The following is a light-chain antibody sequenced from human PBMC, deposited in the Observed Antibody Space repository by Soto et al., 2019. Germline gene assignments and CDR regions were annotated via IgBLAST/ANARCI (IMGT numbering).Light chain of an antibody. Sequence: QSVLTQSSSASASLGSSVKLTCTLSSGLSSYIIAWHQQQPGKAPRYLMKLEGSGSYNKGSGVPDRFSGSSSGADRYLTISNLQSEDEADYYCETWDSNTRVFGGGTKLTVL. CDR2: LEGSGSY. CDR1: SGLSSYI. J-gene: IGLJ3*02. V-gene: IGLV4-60*03. CDR3: ETWDSNTRV.